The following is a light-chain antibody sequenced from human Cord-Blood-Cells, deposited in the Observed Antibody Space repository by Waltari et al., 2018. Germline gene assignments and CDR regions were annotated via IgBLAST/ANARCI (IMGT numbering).Light chain of an antibody. V-gene: IGKV3-15*01. CDR1: QSVSSN. J-gene: IGKJ2*01. Sequence: EIVMTQSPANLSVSPGERATLSCRASQSVSSNLAWYQQKPGQAPRLLIYGASTRATVIPARFSGSGSGTEFTLTISSLQSEDFAVYYCQQYNNWYTFGQGTKLEIK. CDR2: GAS. CDR3: QQYNNWYT.